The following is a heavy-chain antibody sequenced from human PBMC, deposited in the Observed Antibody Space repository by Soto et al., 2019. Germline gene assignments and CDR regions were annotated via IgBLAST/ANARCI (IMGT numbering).Heavy chain of an antibody. V-gene: IGHV3-23*01. CDR1: GFTFSSYA. D-gene: IGHD2-2*01. J-gene: IGHJ6*02. CDR3: AKAGGLGYCISTSCYAYYGMDV. CDR2: ISGSGDST. Sequence: PGGSLRLSCAASGFTFSSYAMSWVRQAPGKGLEWVSGISGSGDSTYYADSVKGRFTISRDNSKNTLYLQMNSLRAEDTAVYYCAKAGGLGYCISTSCYAYYGMDVWGQGTTVTVSS.